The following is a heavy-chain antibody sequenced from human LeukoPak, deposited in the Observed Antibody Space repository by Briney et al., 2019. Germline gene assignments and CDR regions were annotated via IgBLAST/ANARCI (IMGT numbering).Heavy chain of an antibody. CDR2: ISGSGGST. V-gene: IGHV3-23*01. D-gene: IGHD4-17*01. CDR1: GFTFSSYA. J-gene: IGHJ1*01. CDR3: ARQGLRGHFQH. Sequence: GGSLRLSCAASGFTFSSYAMSWVRQAPGKGLEWVSAISGSGGSTYYADSVKGRFTISRDNSKNTLYLQMNSLRAEDTAVYYCARQGLRGHFQHWGQGTLATVSS.